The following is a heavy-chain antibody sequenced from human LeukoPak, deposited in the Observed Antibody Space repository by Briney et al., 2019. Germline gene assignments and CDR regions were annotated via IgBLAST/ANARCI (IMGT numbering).Heavy chain of an antibody. Sequence: YPGGSLRLSCAASGFTFSSYSMNWVRQAPGKGLEWVSSISSSSSYIYYADSVKGRFTISRDNAKNSLYLQMNSLRAEDTAVYYCARDNDSRDPPHFDYWGQGTLVTVSS. CDR3: ARDNDSRDPPHFDY. V-gene: IGHV3-21*01. CDR2: ISSSSSYI. D-gene: IGHD3-16*01. CDR1: GFTFSSYS. J-gene: IGHJ4*02.